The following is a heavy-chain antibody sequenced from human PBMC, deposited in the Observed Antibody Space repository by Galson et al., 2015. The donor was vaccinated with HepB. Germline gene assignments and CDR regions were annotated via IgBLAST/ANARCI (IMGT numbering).Heavy chain of an antibody. Sequence: SLRLSCAASGFTFSSYAMSWVRQAPGKGLGWVSAISGSGGSTYYADSVKGRFTISRDNSKNTLYLQMNSLRAEDTAVYYCAKDLHRHVAAADDYWGQGTLVTVSS. CDR1: GFTFSSYA. CDR2: ISGSGGST. V-gene: IGHV3-23*01. D-gene: IGHD2-15*01. CDR3: AKDLHRHVAAADDY. J-gene: IGHJ4*02.